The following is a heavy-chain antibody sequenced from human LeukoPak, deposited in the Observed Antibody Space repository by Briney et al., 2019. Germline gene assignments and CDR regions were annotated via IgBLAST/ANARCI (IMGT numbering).Heavy chain of an antibody. CDR3: ARDRGGYCSGGSCYSGDY. J-gene: IGHJ4*02. Sequence: GASVKVSCKASGGTFSSYAISWVRQAPGQGLEWMGGIIPIFGTANYAQKFQGRVTITADESTSTAYMELSSLRSEDTAVYYCARDRGGYCSGGSCYSGDYWGQGTLVTVSS. CDR1: GGTFSSYA. D-gene: IGHD2-15*01. V-gene: IGHV1-69*13. CDR2: IIPIFGTA.